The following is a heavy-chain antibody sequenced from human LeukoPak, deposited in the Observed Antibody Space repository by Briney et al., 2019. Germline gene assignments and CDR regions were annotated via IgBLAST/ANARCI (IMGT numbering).Heavy chain of an antibody. D-gene: IGHD2-21*02. J-gene: IGHJ4*02. V-gene: IGHV3-21*01. Sequence: TGGSLRLSCAASGFTFSSYSMNWVRQAPGKGLEWVSAISSSSSHIYYADSVKGRFTMSRDNAKNSLYLQMNGLRVEDTAVYYCAKGGTYCGSDCYGTNYWGQGTLVTVSS. CDR2: ISSSSSHI. CDR3: AKGGTYCGSDCYGTNY. CDR1: GFTFSSYS.